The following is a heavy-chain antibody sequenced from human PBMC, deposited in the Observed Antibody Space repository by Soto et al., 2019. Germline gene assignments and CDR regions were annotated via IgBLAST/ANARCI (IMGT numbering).Heavy chain of an antibody. V-gene: IGHV4-4*02. J-gene: IGHJ3*02. Sequence: PSETLSLTCAVSGGSISSSNWWSWVRQPPGKGLEWIGEIYHSGGANYNPSLKSRVTISVDKSKNQFSLKLSSVTAADTAVYYCARYRQPRMSAFDIWGQGTMVTVSS. D-gene: IGHD2-15*01. CDR3: ARYRQPRMSAFDI. CDR2: IYHSGGA. CDR1: GGSISSSNW.